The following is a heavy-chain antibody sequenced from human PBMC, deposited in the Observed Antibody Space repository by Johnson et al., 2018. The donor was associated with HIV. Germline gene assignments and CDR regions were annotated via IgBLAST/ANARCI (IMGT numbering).Heavy chain of an antibody. CDR2: ISNDGSNT. CDR1: GFTFSDYS. J-gene: IGHJ3*02. Sequence: QVQLVESGGNVVQPGRSQRLSCAASGFTFSDYSMHWVRQAPGKGLEWVAIISNDGSNTYFADSVKGRFTISRDNFKNTVYLQMNSLRAEDTAVYYCARDGSQLADALDIWGQGTMVTVSS. CDR3: ARDGSQLADALDI. V-gene: IGHV3-30*01. D-gene: IGHD6-6*01.